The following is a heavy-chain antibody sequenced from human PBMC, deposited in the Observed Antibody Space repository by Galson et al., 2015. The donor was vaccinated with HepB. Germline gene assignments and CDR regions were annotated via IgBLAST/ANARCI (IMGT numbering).Heavy chain of an antibody. Sequence: SLRLSCAASGFTVSNNDVSWVRQAPGKGLEWVSIIKSGGSSHFADSVKGRITISRDNSKNTVYLQMNSLRAADTAVYFCARDGRGISVALGYYYAMEVWGQGTTVTVSS. CDR3: ARDGRGISVALGYYYAMEV. D-gene: IGHD6-19*01. J-gene: IGHJ6*02. CDR1: GFTVSNND. CDR2: IKSGGSS. V-gene: IGHV3-66*02.